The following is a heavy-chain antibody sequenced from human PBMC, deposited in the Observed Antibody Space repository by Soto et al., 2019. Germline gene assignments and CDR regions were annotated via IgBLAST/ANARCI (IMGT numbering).Heavy chain of an antibody. Sequence: PVGSLILSCSASGFTFISYFIHWVRQAPVNGLEWVAVISYYVINKYYADSVKGRFTISIDNSKNTLYLQMNSLRAEDTAVYYCAKAPGDNDAEYLQHWGQGNLVTVSS. CDR1: GFTFISYF. V-gene: IGHV3-30*18. J-gene: IGHJ1*01. CDR3: AKAPGDNDAEYLQH. D-gene: IGHD1-26*01. CDR2: ISYYVINK.